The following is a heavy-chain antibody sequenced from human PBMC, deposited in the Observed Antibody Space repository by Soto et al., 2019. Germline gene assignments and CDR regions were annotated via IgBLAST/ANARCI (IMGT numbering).Heavy chain of an antibody. J-gene: IGHJ6*02. CDR2: ILPIFGTT. CDR3: VRGAIYYISTGKGYCFPGMDV. Sequence: QVQLVQSGAEVKKPGSSVKVSCKASGLIFSSYAISWVRQAPGQGLEWVGGILPIFGTTNYAQSFKGRVTITADTSTTTTYHVPRSLRSEDTAVHFCVRGAIYYISTGKGYCFPGMDVWGQGTTVTVSS. CDR1: GLIFSSYA. V-gene: IGHV1-69*06. D-gene: IGHD3-9*01.